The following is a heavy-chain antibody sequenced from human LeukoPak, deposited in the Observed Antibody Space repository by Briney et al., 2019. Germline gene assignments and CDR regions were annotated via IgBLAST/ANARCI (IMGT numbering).Heavy chain of an antibody. J-gene: IGHJ5*02. CDR2: IYYSGST. V-gene: IGHV4-39*07. Sequence: SETLSLTCTVSGGSISSSSYYWGWIRQPPGKGLEWIGSIYYSGSTNYNPSLKSRVTISVDTSKNQFSLKLSSVTAADTAVYYCARGRSSWFDPWGQGTLVTVSS. CDR1: GGSISSSSYY. CDR3: ARGRSSWFDP. D-gene: IGHD2-2*01.